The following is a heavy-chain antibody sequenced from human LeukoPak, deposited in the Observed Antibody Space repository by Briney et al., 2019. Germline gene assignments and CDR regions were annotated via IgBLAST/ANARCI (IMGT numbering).Heavy chain of an antibody. V-gene: IGHV1-46*01. J-gene: IGHJ4*02. CDR3: ARGGNPLYGLDC. CDR1: GYTFTSYY. Sequence: ASVKVSCKASGYTFTSYYMHWVRQAPGQGLEWMGIINPSGGSTSYVQKFQGRVTMTRDTSTSTVYMVLSSLRSEDTAVYYCARGGNPLYGLDCWGQGTLVTVSS. D-gene: IGHD1-14*01. CDR2: INPSGGST.